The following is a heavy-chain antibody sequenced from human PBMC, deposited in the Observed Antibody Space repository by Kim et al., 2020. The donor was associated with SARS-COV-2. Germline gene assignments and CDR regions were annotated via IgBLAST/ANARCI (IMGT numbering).Heavy chain of an antibody. J-gene: IGHJ4*02. CDR2: ISYDGSNK. Sequence: GGSLRLSCAASGFTCSSYGMHWVRQAPGKGLEWVAVISYDGSNKYYADSVKGRFTISRDNSKNTLYLQMNSLRAEDTAVYYCAKNLGGYCSGVSCAGGTFDYGGQGTLVTVSS. V-gene: IGHV3-30*18. CDR1: GFTCSSYG. D-gene: IGHD2-15*01. CDR3: AKNLGGYCSGVSCAGGTFDY.